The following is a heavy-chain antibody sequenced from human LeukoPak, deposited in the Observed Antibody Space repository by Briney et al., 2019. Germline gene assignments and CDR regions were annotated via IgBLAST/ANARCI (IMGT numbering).Heavy chain of an antibody. CDR1: GYTFTSYD. V-gene: IGHV1-8*01. CDR2: MNPNSGNT. D-gene: IGHD5-18*01. Sequence: ASVKASCKASGYTFTSYDINWVRQATGQGLEWMGWMNPNSGNTGYAQKFQGRVTMTRNTSISTAYMELSSLRSEDTAVYYCASVRGYSYGPAGLWGQGTLVTVSS. CDR3: ASVRGYSYGPAGL. J-gene: IGHJ4*02.